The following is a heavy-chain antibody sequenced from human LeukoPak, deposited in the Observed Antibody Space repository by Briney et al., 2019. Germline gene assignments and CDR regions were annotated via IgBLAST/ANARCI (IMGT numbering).Heavy chain of an antibody. V-gene: IGHV4-39*02. Sequence: SETLSLTCTVSGGSISSSSYYWGWIRQPPGKGLEWIGSLYYSGSTYYNPSLKSRVTITVDTSKNQFSLNLSSVTAADTAVYYCARDSDWSDAFDIWGQGTMVTVSS. J-gene: IGHJ3*02. CDR3: ARDSDWSDAFDI. D-gene: IGHD3-9*01. CDR2: LYYSGST. CDR1: GGSISSSSYY.